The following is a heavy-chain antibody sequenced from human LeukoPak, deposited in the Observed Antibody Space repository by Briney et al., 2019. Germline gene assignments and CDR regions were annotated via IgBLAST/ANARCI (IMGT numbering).Heavy chain of an antibody. CDR1: GGTFSSYA. J-gene: IGHJ6*03. D-gene: IGHD2-2*02. CDR2: IIPIFGTA. CDR3: ARVPMGVVVPAAIFDYYYYMDV. Sequence: SVKVSCKASGGTFSSYAISWVRQAPGQGLEWMGGIIPIFGTANYAQKFQGRVTITTDESTSTAYMELSSLRSEDTAVYYCARVPMGVVVPAAIFDYYYYMDVWGKGTTVTVS. V-gene: IGHV1-69*05.